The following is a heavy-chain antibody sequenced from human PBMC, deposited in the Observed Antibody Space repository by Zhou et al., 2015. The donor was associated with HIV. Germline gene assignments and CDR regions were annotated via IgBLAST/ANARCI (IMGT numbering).Heavy chain of an antibody. J-gene: IGHJ2*01. Sequence: QVQLVQSGAEVKKPGSSVKVSCKASGGTFTNYAISWVRQAPGKGLEWMGGIIPVFGTANYAQKFQGRVTMTADKSTNTAYMELSSLRSEDTAAYYCAREGWGSWYFDLWGRGTLVSVSS. CDR1: GGTFTNYA. V-gene: IGHV1-69*06. CDR3: AREGWGSWYFDL. CDR2: IIPVFGTA. D-gene: IGHD7-27*01.